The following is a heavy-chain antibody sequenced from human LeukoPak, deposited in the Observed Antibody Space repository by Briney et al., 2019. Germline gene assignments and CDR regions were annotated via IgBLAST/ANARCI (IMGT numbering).Heavy chain of an antibody. CDR1: GFTFGSYA. D-gene: IGHD6-13*01. Sequence: PGGSLRLSCAASGFTFGSYAMHWVRQAPGKGLEWVAVISYDGSNKYYADSVKGRFTISRDNSKNTLYLQMNSLRAEDTAVYYCARVAYSSSWYLGHFDYWGQGTLVTVSS. J-gene: IGHJ4*02. CDR3: ARVAYSSSWYLGHFDY. CDR2: ISYDGSNK. V-gene: IGHV3-30-3*01.